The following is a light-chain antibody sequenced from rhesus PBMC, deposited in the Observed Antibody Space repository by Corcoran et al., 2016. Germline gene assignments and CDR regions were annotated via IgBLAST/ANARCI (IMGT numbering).Light chain of an antibody. CDR1: QGISSY. CDR2: YAN. J-gene: IGKJ3*01. Sequence: DIQMSQSPSSLSASVGDRVTFICRASQGISSYFNWYQQKQGKAPNLLIYYANSLASGVPSRFSASGSVTDFTLTINSLQPKDFTTYYCQQGNSKPFTFGPGTKLDIK. CDR3: QQGNSKPFT. V-gene: IGKV1-32*04.